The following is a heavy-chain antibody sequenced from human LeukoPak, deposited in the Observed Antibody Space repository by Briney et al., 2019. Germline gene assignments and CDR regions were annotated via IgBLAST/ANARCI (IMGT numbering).Heavy chain of an antibody. J-gene: IGHJ1*01. CDR3: ATDPPEGH. V-gene: IGHV1-24*01. CDR1: GYTLTVIS. CDR2: FDPEDGET. Sequence: ASVKVSCKVSGYTLTVISMYWERQAPGQGLEWMGGFDPEDGETIYAQTFQGRVTMTEDTSTDTAYMELSSLRSEDTAVYYCATDPPEGHWGQGTLVTVSS.